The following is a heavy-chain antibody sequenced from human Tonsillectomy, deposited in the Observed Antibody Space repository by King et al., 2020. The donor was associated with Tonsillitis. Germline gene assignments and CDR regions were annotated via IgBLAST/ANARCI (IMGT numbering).Heavy chain of an antibody. CDR1: GYTFTSHD. V-gene: IGHV1-8*02. CDR3: ARMTDCTTNCWFDP. Sequence: QLVQSGAEVKKPGASVKVSCKASGYTFTSHDINWVRQAAGQGLEWMGWMNPNSGDTGYAQKFQGRVTMTRDTSITTAYMELSSLTSEDTAVYYCARMTDCTTNCWFDPGGQGTLVTVSS. J-gene: IGHJ5*02. D-gene: IGHD2-8*01. CDR2: MNPNSGDT.